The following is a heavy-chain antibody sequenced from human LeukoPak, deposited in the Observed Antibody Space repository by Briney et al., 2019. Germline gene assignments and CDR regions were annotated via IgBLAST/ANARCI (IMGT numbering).Heavy chain of an antibody. V-gene: IGHV3-30*02. CDR1: GFTFSSYG. CDR3: AKVRGGDFWSGYYTAYFDY. Sequence: GGSLRLSSAASGFTFSSYGMHWVRQAPGKGLEWVAFIRYDGSDKYYADSVKGRFTISRDNSKNTLYLQMNSLRAEDTAVYYCAKVRGGDFWSGYYTAYFDYWGQGTLVTVSS. CDR2: IRYDGSDK. D-gene: IGHD3-3*01. J-gene: IGHJ4*02.